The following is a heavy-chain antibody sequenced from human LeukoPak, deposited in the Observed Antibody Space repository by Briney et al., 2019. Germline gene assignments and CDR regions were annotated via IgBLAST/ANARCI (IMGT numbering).Heavy chain of an antibody. CDR2: IYYTGST. V-gene: IGHV4-59*01. Sequence: SETLSLTCTVSGGSISSDYWSWIRQTPGRGLEWIGYIYYTGSTTYNPSLRSRLTISLDTSKNQVSLKLSSVTAADTAVYYCTRHIAVGEDVWGQGTTVTVYS. CDR3: TRHIAVGEDV. CDR1: GGSISSDY. D-gene: IGHD6-19*01. J-gene: IGHJ6*02.